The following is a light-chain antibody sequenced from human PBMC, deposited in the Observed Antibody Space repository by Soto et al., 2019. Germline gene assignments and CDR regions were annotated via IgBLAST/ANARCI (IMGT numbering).Light chain of an antibody. V-gene: IGKV3-20*01. CDR3: QQYGGSPRT. CDR2: AAS. Sequence: EIVLTQSSGTLSLSPGERATLSCRASQSIGSSHLAWYQQKRGQAPRVVIFAASSRATGIPDRFRGSGSGTDFTLTIDRLEPEEFAVYYCQQYGGSPRTFGQGTRGELK. J-gene: IGKJ1*01. CDR1: QSIGSSH.